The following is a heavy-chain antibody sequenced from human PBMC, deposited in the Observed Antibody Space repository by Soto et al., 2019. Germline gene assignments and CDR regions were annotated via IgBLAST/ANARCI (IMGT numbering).Heavy chain of an antibody. Sequence: KTSETLSLTCAVSSSPGAAGQYWGWIRQPPGKGLEWLGCFHESGPTYYRPSLKRRLAITVHLSNGQVFLILTSVTAAAATRYYFINCQGLSRAAAWGRGIVVTVSS. CDR1: SSPGAAGQY. J-gene: IGHJ5*02. CDR3: INCQGLSRAAA. CDR2: FHESGPT. V-gene: IGHV4-38-2*01. D-gene: IGHD2-15*01.